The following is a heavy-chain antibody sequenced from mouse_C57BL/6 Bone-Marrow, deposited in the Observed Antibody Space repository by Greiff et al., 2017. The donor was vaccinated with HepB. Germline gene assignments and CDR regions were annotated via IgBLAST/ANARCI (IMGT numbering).Heavy chain of an antibody. Sequence: EVHLVESGGGLVQPGGSLKLSCAASGFTFSDYYMYWVRQTPEKRLEWVAYISNGGGSTYYPDTVKGRFTISRDNAKNTLYLQMSRLKSEDTAMYYCARPLITTVVATPWGDWGQGTSVTVSS. J-gene: IGHJ4*01. CDR3: ARPLITTVVATPWGD. V-gene: IGHV5-12*01. D-gene: IGHD1-1*01. CDR2: ISNGGGST. CDR1: GFTFSDYY.